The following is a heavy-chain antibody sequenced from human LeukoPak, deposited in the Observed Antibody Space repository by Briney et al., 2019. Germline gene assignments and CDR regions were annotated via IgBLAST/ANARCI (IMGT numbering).Heavy chain of an antibody. CDR2: ISGSGGST. Sequence: GGSLRLSCAASGFTFSSYATSWVRQAPGKGLEWVSAISGSGGSTYYADSVKGRFTISRDNSKNTLYLQMNSLRAEDTAVYYCAKDLTMVRGVLDYWGQGTLVTVSS. J-gene: IGHJ4*02. CDR1: GFTFSSYA. CDR3: AKDLTMVRGVLDY. D-gene: IGHD3-10*01. V-gene: IGHV3-23*01.